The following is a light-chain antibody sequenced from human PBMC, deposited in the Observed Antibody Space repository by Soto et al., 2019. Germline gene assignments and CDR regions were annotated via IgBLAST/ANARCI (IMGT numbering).Light chain of an antibody. V-gene: IGLV2-8*01. CDR2: EVN. J-gene: IGLJ2*01. Sequence: QSVLTQPPSASGSPGQSVTISCTGTSSDVGGYNYVSWYQQHPGKAPKLMIYEVNKRPSGLPDRFSGSKSGNTASLTVSGLQAEDEADYYCSSYGGSNNVVFGGGTKLTVL. CDR3: SSYGGSNNVV. CDR1: SSDVGGYNY.